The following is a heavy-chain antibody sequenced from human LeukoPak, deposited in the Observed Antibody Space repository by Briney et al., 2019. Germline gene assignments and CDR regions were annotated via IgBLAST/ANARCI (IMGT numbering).Heavy chain of an antibody. Sequence: PGGSLRLSCAASGFTVSSSYMSWVRQAPGKGLEWVSIISGSSGSTDYADLVKGRFTISRDNSKNTLFLQMNSLRAEDTAVYYCAKLGYCSGGVCYRVFDYWGQGTLVTVSS. CDR2: ISGSSGST. CDR1: GFTVSSSY. V-gene: IGHV3-23*01. D-gene: IGHD2-8*02. J-gene: IGHJ4*02. CDR3: AKLGYCSGGVCYRVFDY.